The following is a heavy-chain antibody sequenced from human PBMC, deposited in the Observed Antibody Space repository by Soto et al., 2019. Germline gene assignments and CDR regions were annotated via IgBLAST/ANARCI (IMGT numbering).Heavy chain of an antibody. CDR3: ARGGSSADY. J-gene: IGHJ4*02. Sequence: QVQLVQSGAEVKKPGSSVKVSCKAFGGTFSTYAVSWVRQAPGQGLEWVGGIIPSTGSTNHAQKFQGRVTITADESTRTVYKELTRLRSDDTAVYYCARGGSSADYWGQGTLVTVSS. CDR1: GGTFSTYA. CDR2: IIPSTGST. D-gene: IGHD6-13*01. V-gene: IGHV1-69*12.